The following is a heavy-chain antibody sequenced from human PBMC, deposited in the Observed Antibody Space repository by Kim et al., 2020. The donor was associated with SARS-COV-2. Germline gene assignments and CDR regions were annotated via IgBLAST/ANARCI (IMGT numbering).Heavy chain of an antibody. CDR2: IYSGGST. Sequence: GGSLRLSCAASGFTVSSNYMSWVRQAPGKGLEWVSVIYSGGSTYYADSVKGRFTISRHNSKNTLYLQMNSLRAEDTAVYYCARECGIAAAGTENCGYWGQGTLVTVSS. D-gene: IGHD6-13*01. CDR3: ARECGIAAAGTENCGY. V-gene: IGHV3-53*04. J-gene: IGHJ4*02. CDR1: GFTVSSNY.